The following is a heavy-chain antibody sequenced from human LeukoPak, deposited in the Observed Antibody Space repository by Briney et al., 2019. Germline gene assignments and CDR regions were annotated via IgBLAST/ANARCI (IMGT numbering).Heavy chain of an antibody. Sequence: GGSLRLSCAASGFTFSSYSMNWVRQAPGKGLECVSSISSSSSYIYYADSVKGRFTISRDNAKNSLYLQMNSLRAEDTAVYYCARYSYDILTGYTKYYFDYWGQGTLVTVSS. CDR2: ISSSSSYI. V-gene: IGHV3-21*01. CDR3: ARYSYDILTGYTKYYFDY. CDR1: GFTFSSYS. D-gene: IGHD3-9*01. J-gene: IGHJ4*02.